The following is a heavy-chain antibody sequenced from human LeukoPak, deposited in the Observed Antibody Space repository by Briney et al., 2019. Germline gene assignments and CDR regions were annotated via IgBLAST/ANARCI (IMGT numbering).Heavy chain of an antibody. V-gene: IGHV3-64D*08. Sequence: GGSLRLSCSASGFTFNSYAMHWVRQAPGKGLQYVSTTNNDGSKTYYADSVKGRFTISRDNSKHTLSLQMSSLRPANTSLGHSVEYSSGIEDLEAATYRFASWGQGTLVTVSS. CDR1: GFTFNSYA. D-gene: IGHD2-15*01. J-gene: IGHJ4*02. CDR2: TNNDGSKT. CDR3: VEYSSGIEDLEAATYRFAS.